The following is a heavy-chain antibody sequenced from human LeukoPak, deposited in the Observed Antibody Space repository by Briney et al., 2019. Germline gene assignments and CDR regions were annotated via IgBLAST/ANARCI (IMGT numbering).Heavy chain of an antibody. V-gene: IGHV3-23*01. D-gene: IGHD3-3*01. Sequence: GGSLRLSCAASGFTFSSYAMSWVRQAPGKGLEWVSAISGSGGSTYYADSVKGRFTISRDNSKNTLYLQMNSLRAEDTAVYYCAKDSGFRDDFWSGYSARSYYYYMDVWGKGTTVTVSS. CDR3: AKDSGFRDDFWSGYSARSYYYYMDV. J-gene: IGHJ6*03. CDR1: GFTFSSYA. CDR2: ISGSGGST.